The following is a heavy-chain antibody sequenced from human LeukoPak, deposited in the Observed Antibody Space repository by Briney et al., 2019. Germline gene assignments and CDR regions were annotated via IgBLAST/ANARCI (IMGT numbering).Heavy chain of an antibody. D-gene: IGHD6-13*01. CDR3: ARGIAAAGQVFDI. CDR2: IYSGGST. CDR1: GFTFSSYA. V-gene: IGHV3-53*01. Sequence: GGSLRLSCAASGFTFSSYAMSWVRQAPGKGLEWVSVIYSGGSTYYADSVKGRFTISRDNSKNTLYLQMNSLRAEDTAVYYCARGIAAAGQVFDIWGQGTMVTVSS. J-gene: IGHJ3*02.